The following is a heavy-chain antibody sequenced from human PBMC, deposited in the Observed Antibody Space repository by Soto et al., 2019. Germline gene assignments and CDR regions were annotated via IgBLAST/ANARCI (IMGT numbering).Heavy chain of an antibody. CDR1: GGSISSAPFY. V-gene: IGHV4-39*01. J-gene: IGHJ4*02. CDR2: IYYSGTT. D-gene: IGHD3-22*01. Sequence: SETLSLTCTVSGGSISSAPFYWGWIRLPPGKGLERLGTIYYSGTTSYNPSLKSRVIISVDTSNNQFFLKLRSVTAADTAVYYCARHRQYYDTNGYQQRYFDYWGQGTQVTVS. CDR3: ARHRQYYDTNGYQQRYFDY.